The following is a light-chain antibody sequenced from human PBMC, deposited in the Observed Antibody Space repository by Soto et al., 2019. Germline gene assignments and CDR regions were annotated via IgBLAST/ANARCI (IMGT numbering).Light chain of an antibody. CDR2: AAS. CDR3: QQSYSTTRT. CDR1: QFIDSY. J-gene: IGKJ1*01. V-gene: IGKV1-39*01. Sequence: DIQLTQSPTSLSASVGARVTIACRASQFIDSYLNWYQQKPGKAPKLLIYAASSLQSGVSSRFSGSGSGTDFTLTINSLQPEDCATYYCQQSYSTTRTFGQGTKVDIK.